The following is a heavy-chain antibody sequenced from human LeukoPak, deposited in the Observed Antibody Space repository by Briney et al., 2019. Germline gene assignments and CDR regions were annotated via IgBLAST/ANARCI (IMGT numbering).Heavy chain of an antibody. D-gene: IGHD3-10*01. V-gene: IGHV3-30-3*01. Sequence: PGRSLRLSCAASGFTFSSYAMHWVRQAPGKGLEWVAVISYDGSNKYYADSVKGRFTISRDNSKNTLYLQMNSLRAEDTAVYYCAGPNELITMVRGVITNWFDPWGQGTLVTVSS. J-gene: IGHJ5*02. CDR3: AGPNELITMVRGVITNWFDP. CDR1: GFTFSSYA. CDR2: ISYDGSNK.